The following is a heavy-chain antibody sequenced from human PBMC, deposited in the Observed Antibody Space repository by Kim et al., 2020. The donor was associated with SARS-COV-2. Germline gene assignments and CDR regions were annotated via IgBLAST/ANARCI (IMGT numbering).Heavy chain of an antibody. CDR3: GRGGGTPGVILY. J-gene: IGHJ1*01. V-gene: IGHV4-34*01. CDR1: GGSISGYC. D-gene: IGHD3-10*01. Sequence: SETLSLTCTVHGGSISGYCWSWSRQSPAPGLQLMGETSRFGRTKYNPSLSSRFCVSVDTARNQFYLFVTSVTAADTGVSYCGRGGGTPGVILYWGVGTL. CDR2: TSRFGRT.